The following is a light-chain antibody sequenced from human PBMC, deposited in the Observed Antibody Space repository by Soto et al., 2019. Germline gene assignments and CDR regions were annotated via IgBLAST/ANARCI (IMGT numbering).Light chain of an antibody. Sequence: ESILTQSPGPLSLSPGERATLSCRTSQSVTNSFFAWYQQRPGQAPRLLIYGISHRATGIPDRFIGSGSGTDFPLTISRLEPEDFVVYYCQQCSPLPHTFGQGTKREVK. CDR2: GIS. CDR1: QSVTNSF. J-gene: IGKJ2*01. V-gene: IGKV3-20*01. CDR3: QQCSPLPHT.